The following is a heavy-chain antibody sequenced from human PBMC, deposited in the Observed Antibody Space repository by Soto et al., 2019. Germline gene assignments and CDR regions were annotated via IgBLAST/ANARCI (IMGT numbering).Heavy chain of an antibody. J-gene: IGHJ4*02. CDR2: IYYSGST. D-gene: IGHD3-10*01. V-gene: IGHV4-59*08. Sequence: QVQLQGSGPGLVKPSETLSLTCTVSGGSISSYYWSWIRQPPGKGLEWIGYIYYSGSTNYNPSLKSGVTISVHTSKTQFSLKLNSMTAADTAVYYCARHNYGSGSTYFDYWGQGTLVTVSS. CDR1: GGSISSYY. CDR3: ARHNYGSGSTYFDY.